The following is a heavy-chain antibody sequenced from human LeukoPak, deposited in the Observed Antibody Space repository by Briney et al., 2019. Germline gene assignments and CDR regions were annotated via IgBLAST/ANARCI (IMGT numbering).Heavy chain of an antibody. D-gene: IGHD1-1*01. V-gene: IGHV4-59*01. CDR1: GDSITSYY. CDR3: AKWHERLLAFDS. Sequence: SETLCLTCTVSGDSITSYYWNWVRQSPEKGLEWIGYIHHTGKNYYNPSLKSRITMSVDTSKSQFFLKLSSVTAADTAVYYCAKWHERLLAFDSWGQGTLVTVSS. CDR2: IHHTGKN. J-gene: IGHJ4*02.